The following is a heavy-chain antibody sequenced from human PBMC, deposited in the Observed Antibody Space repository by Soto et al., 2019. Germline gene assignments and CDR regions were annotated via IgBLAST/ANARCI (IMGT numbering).Heavy chain of an antibody. V-gene: IGHV3-53*01. Sequence: GGSLRLSCAASGFTVSSNYMSWVRQAPGKGLEWVSVIYSGGSTYYADSVKGRFTISRHSSENTVYLQMNSLRAEDTAVYYCTRDLRYCSSSSCYNFYYYMDVWGKGTTVTVSS. D-gene: IGHD2-2*02. J-gene: IGHJ6*03. CDR1: GFTVSSNY. CDR2: IYSGGST. CDR3: TRDLRYCSSSSCYNFYYYMDV.